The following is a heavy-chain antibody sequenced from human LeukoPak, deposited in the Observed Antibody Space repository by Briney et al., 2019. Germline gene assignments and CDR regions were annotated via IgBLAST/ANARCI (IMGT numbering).Heavy chain of an antibody. Sequence: ASVKVSCKASGYTFTNYGIGWVRQAPGQGLEWVGWISGNNGNTNYTQSLQGRVTMTTDTSTSTAYMELRSLRSDDTAVYCCARDPPYPDPGLRPIAWGQGTLVIVSS. D-gene: IGHD1-14*01. V-gene: IGHV1-18*01. CDR3: ARDPPYPDPGLRPIA. CDR1: GYTFTNYG. CDR2: ISGNNGNT. J-gene: IGHJ5*02.